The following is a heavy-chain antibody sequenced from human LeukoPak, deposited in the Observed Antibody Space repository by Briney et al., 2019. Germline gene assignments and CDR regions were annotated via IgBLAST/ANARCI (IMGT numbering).Heavy chain of an antibody. CDR1: GGTFSSYT. CDR3: ARGGEQLVLGL. V-gene: IGHV1-69*02. J-gene: IGHJ4*02. Sequence: GSSVKVSCKASGGTFSSYTISWVRQAPGQGLEWMGRIIPILGIANYAQKIQGRVTITADKSTSTAYMELSSLRSEDTAVYYCARGGEQLVLGLRGQGTLVTVSS. CDR2: IIPILGIA. D-gene: IGHD6-6*01.